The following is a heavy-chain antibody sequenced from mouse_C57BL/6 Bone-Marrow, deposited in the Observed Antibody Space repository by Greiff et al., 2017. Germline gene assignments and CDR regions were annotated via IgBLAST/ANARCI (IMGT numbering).Heavy chain of an antibody. CDR1: GFNIKDDY. CDR2: IDPENGDP. D-gene: IGHD1-1*01. J-gene: IGHJ1*03. V-gene: IGHV14-4*01. CDR3: TTHYGSSHWYFDV. Sequence: VQLQQSGAELVRPGASVKLSCTASGFNIKDDYMHWVKQRPEQGLEWIGWIDPENGDPEYASKFQGKATITADTSSNTAYLQLSSLTSEDTAVYYCTTHYGSSHWYFDVWGTGTTVTVSS.